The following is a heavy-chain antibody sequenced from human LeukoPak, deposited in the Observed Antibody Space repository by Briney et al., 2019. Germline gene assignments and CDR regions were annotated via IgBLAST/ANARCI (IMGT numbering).Heavy chain of an antibody. CDR1: GYSFNDYW. Sequence: GESLRISCKGSGYSFNDYWIGWVRQMPGKGLEWMGIIYPGHSETRYSPSFQGQVTISADKSISTAYLQWSSLKASDTAMYYCARQRGYSSGRPKYFDYWGQGTPVTVSS. D-gene: IGHD5-18*01. CDR2: IYPGHSET. CDR3: ARQRGYSSGRPKYFDY. J-gene: IGHJ4*02. V-gene: IGHV5-51*01.